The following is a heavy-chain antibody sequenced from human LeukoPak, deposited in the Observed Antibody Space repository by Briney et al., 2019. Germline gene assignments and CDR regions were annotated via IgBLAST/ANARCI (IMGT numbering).Heavy chain of an antibody. Sequence: GGSLRLSCAAAGFTFSSYGMHWVRQAPGKGLEWVSFIRYDGSDKYYADSVRGRFTISRDNSKNTLYLQMNSLRAEDTAVYYCARHRATSAWGQGTLVIVSS. V-gene: IGHV3-30*02. CDR3: ARHRATSA. D-gene: IGHD1-26*01. J-gene: IGHJ5*02. CDR1: GFTFSSYG. CDR2: IRYDGSDK.